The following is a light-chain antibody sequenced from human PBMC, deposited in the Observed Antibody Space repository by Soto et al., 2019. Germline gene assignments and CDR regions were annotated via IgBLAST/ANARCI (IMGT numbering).Light chain of an antibody. CDR3: QQSYSTLET. V-gene: IGKV1-39*01. CDR1: QNINNY. Sequence: DIQMTQSPSSLSASVGDRVTITCRASQNINNYLNWYQQKPGKAPNLLIYDASNLQSGVPSRFSGSGSGTYFTLTISSLQPEDFATYYCQQSYSTLETFGQGTKVDIK. CDR2: DAS. J-gene: IGKJ1*01.